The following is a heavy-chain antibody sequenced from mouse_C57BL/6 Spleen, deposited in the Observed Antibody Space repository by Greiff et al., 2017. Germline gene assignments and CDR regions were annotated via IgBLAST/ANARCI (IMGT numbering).Heavy chain of an antibody. V-gene: IGHV1-54*01. CDR1: GYAFTNYL. CDR2: INPGSGGN. CDR3: ARPRYYGSPPFAY. Sequence: QVQLQQSGAELVRPGTSVKVSCKASGYAFTNYLIEWVKQRPGQGLEWIGVINPGSGGNNYNEKFKGKATLTAAKSSRTAYMQLSSLTSEDSAVYFGARPRYYGSPPFAYWGQGTLVTVSA. D-gene: IGHD1-1*01. J-gene: IGHJ3*01.